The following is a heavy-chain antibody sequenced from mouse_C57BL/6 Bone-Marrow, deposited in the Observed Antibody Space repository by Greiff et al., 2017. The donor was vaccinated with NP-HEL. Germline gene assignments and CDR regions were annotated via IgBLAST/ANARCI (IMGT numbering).Heavy chain of an antibody. V-gene: IGHV5-9-1*02. CDR2: ISSGGDYI. D-gene: IGHD1-1*01. Sequence: EVHLVESGEGLVKPGGSLKLSCAASGFTFSSYAMSWVRQTPEKRLEWVAYISSGGDYIYYADTVKGRFTISRDNARNTLYLQMSSLKSEDTAMYYCTRGATVVAFDDWGQGTTLTVSS. CDR1: GFTFSSYA. J-gene: IGHJ2*01. CDR3: TRGATVVAFDD.